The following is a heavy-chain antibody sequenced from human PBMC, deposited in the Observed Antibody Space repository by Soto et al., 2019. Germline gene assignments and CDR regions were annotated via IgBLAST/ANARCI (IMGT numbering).Heavy chain of an antibody. D-gene: IGHD2-8*01. J-gene: IGHJ6*02. Sequence: ASVKVSCKASGYSFTDYHIHRVRQAPGQGLEWLGRINPKSGGTSTAQKFQGWVTMTTDTSISTASMELTRLTSDDTAIYYCARGDSTXCSNGVCSFFYNHDMDVWGQGTTVTVSS. CDR1: GYSFTDYH. CDR2: INPKSGGT. CDR3: ARGDSTXCSNGVCSFFYNHDMDV. V-gene: IGHV1-2*04.